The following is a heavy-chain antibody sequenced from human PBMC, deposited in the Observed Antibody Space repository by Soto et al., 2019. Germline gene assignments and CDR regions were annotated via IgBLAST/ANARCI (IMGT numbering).Heavy chain of an antibody. J-gene: IGHJ4*02. CDR2: IYYSGST. CDR1: GGSISSYY. D-gene: IGHD3-9*01. V-gene: IGHV4-59*08. Sequence: PSETLSLTCTVSGGSISSYYWSWIRQPPGKGLEWIGYIYYSGSTNYNPSLKSRVTISVDTSKNQFSLKLSSVTAADTAVYYCARHVHFDWLWLAFDYWGQGTLVTVSS. CDR3: ARHVHFDWLWLAFDY.